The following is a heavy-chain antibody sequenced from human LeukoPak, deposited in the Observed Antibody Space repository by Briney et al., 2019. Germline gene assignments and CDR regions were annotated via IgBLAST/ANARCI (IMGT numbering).Heavy chain of an antibody. CDR1: GFTLSSYA. J-gene: IGHJ4*02. D-gene: IGHD6-19*01. CDR2: ISGSGTHT. CDR3: AKTSGWQYYFDY. V-gene: IGHV3-23*01. Sequence: PGGSLRLSCAASGFTLSSYAISWVRRAPGKGREWVSAISGSGTHTYYADSVKGRFPISRDNSKNTLYLQMSSLRAEVTAEYYCAKTSGWQYYFDYWGQGTMVTV.